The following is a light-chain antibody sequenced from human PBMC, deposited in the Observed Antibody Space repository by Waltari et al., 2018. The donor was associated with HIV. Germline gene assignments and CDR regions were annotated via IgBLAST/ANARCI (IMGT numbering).Light chain of an antibody. CDR1: SSDVGCYDC. V-gene: IGLV2-14*01. CDR2: EVT. CDR3: SSTGTTRLH. J-gene: IGLJ2*01. Sequence: QSALTQPASVSGSPGQSITISCTGASSDVGCYDCISWYQQHPGKAPRLIIYEVTNRPSGVSNRVFGSKAGNTASLTISGLQADDEADYYCSSTGTTRLHFGGGTKLTVL.